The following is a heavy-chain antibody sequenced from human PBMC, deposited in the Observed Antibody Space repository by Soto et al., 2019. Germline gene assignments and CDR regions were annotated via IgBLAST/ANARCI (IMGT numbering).Heavy chain of an antibody. J-gene: IGHJ4*02. CDR3: AKVYSSGWYDGTPVDY. Sequence: PGGSLRLSCAASGFTFSSYAMSWVRQAPGKGLEWVSAISGSGGSTYYADSVKGRFTISRDNSKNTLYLQMNSLRAEDTAVYYCAKVYSSGWYDGTPVDYWGQGTLVTVSS. V-gene: IGHV3-23*01. CDR1: GFTFSSYA. CDR2: ISGSGGST. D-gene: IGHD6-19*01.